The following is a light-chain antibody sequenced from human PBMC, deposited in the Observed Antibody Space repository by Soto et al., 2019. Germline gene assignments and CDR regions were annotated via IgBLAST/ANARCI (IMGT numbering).Light chain of an antibody. Sequence: DIAMTKSQSSLYPSVGDRVIINCRASQSISNYLTCYQQKPGKPPKLLIYGASRLQSEVPSRFSGRGSGTDFTLTISSLQPEDLAVYYCEQTHTTPWTFGQGTRVELK. CDR3: EQTHTTPWT. CDR1: QSISNY. J-gene: IGKJ1*01. CDR2: GAS. V-gene: IGKV1-39*01.